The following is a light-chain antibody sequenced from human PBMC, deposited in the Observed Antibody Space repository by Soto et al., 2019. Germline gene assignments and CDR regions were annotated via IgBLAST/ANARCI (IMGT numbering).Light chain of an antibody. Sequence: QSALTQPASVSGSPGQSITISCTGTSSDVGSYNYVSWFQQHPGKAPKLMIYEVSQRPSGVPDRFSGSKSGNTASLTVSGLQAEDEVDYYCNSYAGSNNGVFGGGTQLTVL. CDR1: SSDVGSYNY. CDR2: EVS. CDR3: NSYAGSNNGV. V-gene: IGLV2-8*01. J-gene: IGLJ3*02.